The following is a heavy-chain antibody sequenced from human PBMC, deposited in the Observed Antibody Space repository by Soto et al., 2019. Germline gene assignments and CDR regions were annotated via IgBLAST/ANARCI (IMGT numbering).Heavy chain of an antibody. J-gene: IGHJ4*02. D-gene: IGHD1-1*01. CDR2: INDDGIST. CDR3: TRGPRSTSTGTGAF. CDR1: GCTFKMFW. V-gene: IGHV3-74*01. Sequence: PGGSMRLSCAAAGCTFKMFWMHWVRHVTGKGPEWVSRINDDGISTNYADSVKGRFTISRDNAKNTLYLQMNALRVEDTAFYYCTRGPRSTSTGTGAFWGQGTLVTV.